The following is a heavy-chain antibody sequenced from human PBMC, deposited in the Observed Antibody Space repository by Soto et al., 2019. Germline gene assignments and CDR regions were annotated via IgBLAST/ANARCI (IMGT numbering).Heavy chain of an antibody. CDR2: IVVGCGNT. V-gene: IGHV1-58*01. CDR1: GFTFTSSA. J-gene: IGHJ6*02. Sequence: ASVKVSCKASGFTFTSSAVQWVRQARGQRLEWIGWIVVGCGNTNYAQKFQERVTITRDMSTSTAYMELSSLKASDTAMYYCARLGQQLVRGYYYGMDVWGQGTTVTVSS. CDR3: ARLGQQLVRGYYYGMDV. D-gene: IGHD6-13*01.